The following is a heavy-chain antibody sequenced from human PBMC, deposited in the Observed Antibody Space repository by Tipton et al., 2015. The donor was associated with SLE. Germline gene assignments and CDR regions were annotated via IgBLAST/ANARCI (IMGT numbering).Heavy chain of an antibody. J-gene: IGHJ4*02. CDR2: IYSGGST. CDR3: AKVVVIAKGYFDY. CDR1: GFTFSSYA. Sequence: GSLRLSCAASGFTFSSYAMSWVRQAPGKGLEWVSVIYSGGSTYYADSVKGRFTISRDNSKNTLYLQMNSLRAEDTAVYYCAKVVVIAKGYFDYWGQGTLVTVSS. D-gene: IGHD2-21*01. V-gene: IGHV3-23*03.